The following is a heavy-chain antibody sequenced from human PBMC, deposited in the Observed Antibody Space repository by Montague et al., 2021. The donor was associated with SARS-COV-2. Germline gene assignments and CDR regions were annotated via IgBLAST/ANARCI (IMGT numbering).Heavy chain of an antibody. CDR2: ISDSGST. CDR3: ARGWLSYFGAGSHCYGMDV. Sequence: SETLSLTCSVSGTSITSYYWNWIRQPPGKGLEWIGYISDSGSTNYSPSPKSRVTMSVDTSKNQMSLNLTSVTAADTAVDYCARGWLSYFGAGSHCYGMDVWGQGTTVTVSS. V-gene: IGHV4-59*01. CDR1: GTSITSYY. J-gene: IGHJ6*02. D-gene: IGHD3-10*01.